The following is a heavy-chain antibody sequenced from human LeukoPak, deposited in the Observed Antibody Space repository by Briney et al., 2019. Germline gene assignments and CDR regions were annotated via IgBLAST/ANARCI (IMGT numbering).Heavy chain of an antibody. CDR3: TRDEYGAHDY. Sequence: GGSLRLSCAVSGFTFSSDWMSWVRQGPGKGLECVANINRDGSEKYYVDSVKGRFTISRDNAKNTLYLQMNSVRAEDTAVYYCTRDEYGAHDYWGQGTLVTVSS. D-gene: IGHD4/OR15-4a*01. J-gene: IGHJ4*02. CDR2: INRDGSEK. V-gene: IGHV3-7*05. CDR1: GFTFSSDW.